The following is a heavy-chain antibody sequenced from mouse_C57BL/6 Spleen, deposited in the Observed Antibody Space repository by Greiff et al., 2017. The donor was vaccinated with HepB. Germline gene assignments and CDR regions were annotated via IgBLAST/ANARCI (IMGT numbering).Heavy chain of an antibody. V-gene: IGHV1-50*01. CDR3: CTAQNYFDY. CDR1: GYTFTSYW. CDR2: IDPSDSYT. Sequence: QVQLQQPGAELVKPGASVKLSCKASGYTFTSYWMQWVKQRPGQGLEWIGEIDPSDSYTNYNQKFKGKATLTVDTSSSTAYMQLSSLTSEDSAVYYCCTAQNYFDYWGQGTTLTVSS. D-gene: IGHD3-2*02. J-gene: IGHJ2*01.